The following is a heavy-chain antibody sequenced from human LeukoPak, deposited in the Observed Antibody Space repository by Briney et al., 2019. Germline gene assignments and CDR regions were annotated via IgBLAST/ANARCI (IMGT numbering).Heavy chain of an antibody. CDR3: SRGRRSPDS. CDR2: IRSKAYGGTT. J-gene: IGHJ5*01. V-gene: IGHV3-49*04. Sequence: GGSLRLSCAASGFTFSDSAMTWVRQAPGKGLEWVGFIRSKAYGGTTEYAASLKGRITISRDDSKTIAYLQMSSLKTEDTAVYYCSRGRRSPDSWGQGTLVTVSS. CDR1: GFTFSDSA. D-gene: IGHD5-24*01.